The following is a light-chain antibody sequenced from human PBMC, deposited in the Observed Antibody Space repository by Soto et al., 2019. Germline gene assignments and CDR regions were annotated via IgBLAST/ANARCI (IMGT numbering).Light chain of an antibody. J-gene: IGKJ1*01. CDR1: QSISGNF. CDR2: YAS. V-gene: IGKV3-20*01. Sequence: IVLTQSPGTLSLSPGETATLSCRTDQSISGNFLAWYQQKPGQAPRLLLSYASKRATGVPDRFSGVGSGTDFTLTISRLEPEDFAVYYCQQYDSSPKTFGQGTKVDIK. CDR3: QQYDSSPKT.